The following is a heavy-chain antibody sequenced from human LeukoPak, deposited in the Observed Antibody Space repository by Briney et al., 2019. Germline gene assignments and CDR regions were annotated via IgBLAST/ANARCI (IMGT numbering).Heavy chain of an antibody. D-gene: IGHD5-18*01. V-gene: IGHV4-4*07. CDR2: IYTSGST. Sequence: SETLSLTCTVSRGSTSTYYWSWIRQPAGKGLEWIGRIYTSGSTNYNPSLKSRVTISVDTSKSQFSLKLSSVTAADTAVYYCARAGYSYAADYWGQGTLVTVSS. CDR1: RGSTSTYY. CDR3: ARAGYSYAADY. J-gene: IGHJ4*02.